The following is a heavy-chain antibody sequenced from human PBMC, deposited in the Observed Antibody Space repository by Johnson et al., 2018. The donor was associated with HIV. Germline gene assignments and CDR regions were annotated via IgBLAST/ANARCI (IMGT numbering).Heavy chain of an antibody. V-gene: IGHV3-30*03. D-gene: IGHD3-10*01. CDR1: GLSFSNFG. J-gene: IGHJ3*01. Sequence: QEKLVESGGGVVQPGKSLTLSCVGSGLSFSNFGIHWVRQAPGKGPEWVAVISFDGNLKKYADSVQGRFTISRDNSKNTLYLQMTSLRQDDTAVYSCYCTDHVGAGSESKGTFDAWGQGTMVTVSS. CDR3: YCTDHVGAGSESKGTFDA. CDR2: ISFDGNLK.